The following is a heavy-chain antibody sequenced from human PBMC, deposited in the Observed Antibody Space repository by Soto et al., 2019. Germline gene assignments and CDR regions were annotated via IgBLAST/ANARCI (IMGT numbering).Heavy chain of an antibody. CDR3: ARAIAADTYYYYHYMDV. J-gene: IGHJ6*03. Sequence: QPHPRRLEWIGEINHSGSTNYNPSLKSRVTISVDTSKNQFSLKLSSVTAADTAVYYCARAIAADTYYYYHYMDVWGKGTTVTVSS. CDR2: INHSGST. V-gene: IGHV4-34*01. D-gene: IGHD6-25*01.